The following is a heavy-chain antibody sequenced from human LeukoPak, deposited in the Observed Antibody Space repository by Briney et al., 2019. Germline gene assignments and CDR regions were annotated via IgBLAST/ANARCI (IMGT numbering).Heavy chain of an antibody. CDR3: AREGYCSGGTCYSTMNWFDP. V-gene: IGHV1-18*01. D-gene: IGHD2-15*01. Sequence: ASVTVSCKASGYRFTSYGITWVRQAPGQGLEWMGWISAYNCNTNYAQKLQGRVTLTTDTSTSTAYMELRSLRSDDTAVYYCAREGYCSGGTCYSTMNWFDPWGQGTLVTVSS. CDR1: GYRFTSYG. CDR2: ISAYNCNT. J-gene: IGHJ5*02.